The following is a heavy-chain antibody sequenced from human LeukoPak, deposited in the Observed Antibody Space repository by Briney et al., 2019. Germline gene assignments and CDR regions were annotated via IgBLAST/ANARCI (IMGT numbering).Heavy chain of an antibody. V-gene: IGHV1-69*05. J-gene: IGHJ4*02. CDR1: GGTFSSYA. CDR3: VLGVAAAGTLKGLYFDY. Sequence: ASVKVSCKASGGTFSSYAISWVRQAPGQGLEWMGGIIPIFGTANYAQKFQGRVTITTDESTSRAYMELSSLRSEDTAVYYCVLGVAAAGTLKGLYFDYWGKETLVTVSS. D-gene: IGHD6-13*01. CDR2: IIPIFGTA.